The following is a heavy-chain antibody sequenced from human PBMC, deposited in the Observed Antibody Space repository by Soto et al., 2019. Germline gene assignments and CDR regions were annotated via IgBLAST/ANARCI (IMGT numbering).Heavy chain of an antibody. V-gene: IGHV3-23*01. CDR3: AKEWAGDYYYDFWSGYPYYYYYGMDV. Sequence: PGGSLRLSCAASGFTFSSYAMSWVRQAPGKGLEWVSAISGSGGSTYYADSVKGRFTISRDNSKNTLYLQMNSLRAEDTAVYYCAKEWAGDYYYDFWSGYPYYYYYGMDVWGQGTTVTVSS. J-gene: IGHJ6*02. CDR2: ISGSGGST. CDR1: GFTFSSYA. D-gene: IGHD3-3*01.